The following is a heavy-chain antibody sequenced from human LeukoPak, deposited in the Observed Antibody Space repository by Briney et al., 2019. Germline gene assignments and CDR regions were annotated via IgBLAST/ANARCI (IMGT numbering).Heavy chain of an antibody. Sequence: PGGSLRLSCAASGFTFSSYWMHWVRQAPGKGLVWVSRINSDRSSTSYADSVKGRFTISRDNAKNTLYLQMNSLRAEDTAVYYCARDITGTTKYYYYYGMDVWGQGTTVTVSS. CDR2: INSDRSST. J-gene: IGHJ6*02. D-gene: IGHD1-20*01. CDR3: ARDITGTTKYYYYYGMDV. CDR1: GFTFSSYW. V-gene: IGHV3-74*01.